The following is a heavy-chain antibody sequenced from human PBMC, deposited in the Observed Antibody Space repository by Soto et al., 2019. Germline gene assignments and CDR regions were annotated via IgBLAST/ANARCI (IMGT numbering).Heavy chain of an antibody. V-gene: IGHV1-46*03. D-gene: IGHD3-10*01. CDR1: GYTFTSYY. J-gene: IGHJ4*02. CDR2: LNPNGGST. Sequence: QVQLVQSGAEVKNPGASVTVSCRASGYTFTSYYIHWVRQAPGQGLEWMAILNPNGGSTNYAQRLQGRVTVTRDTSTSIVYMELSSLRSEDTAVYYCSRGLGSGDYWGQGTLVTVSS. CDR3: SRGLGSGDY.